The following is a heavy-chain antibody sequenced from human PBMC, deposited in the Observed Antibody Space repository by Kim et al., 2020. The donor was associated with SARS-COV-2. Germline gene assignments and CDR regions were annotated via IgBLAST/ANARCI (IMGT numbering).Heavy chain of an antibody. CDR3: VKGRSANYGEIDY. J-gene: IGHJ4*02. Sequence: GGSLRLSCTASGFIFDDYSMSWVRQAPGKGLEWVSGINWNGGSTYYADSVKGRFSISRDNAETSLYLQMNTLRAEDTAFYYCVKGRSANYGEIDYWGRGTLVTVSS. D-gene: IGHD4-17*01. CDR1: GFIFDDYS. V-gene: IGHV3-20*04. CDR2: INWNGGST.